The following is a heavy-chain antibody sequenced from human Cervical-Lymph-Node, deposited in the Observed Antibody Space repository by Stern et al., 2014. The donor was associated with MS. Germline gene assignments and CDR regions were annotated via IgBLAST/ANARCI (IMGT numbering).Heavy chain of an antibody. D-gene: IGHD5-18*01. Sequence: QVQLGQSGAEVKKPGSSVKVSCKASGGTFRSNTINWVRQAPGQGLEWMGGITPIFDTAKYAQKFQGRVTITADESTSTAYMELSSLRSEDTAVYFCARTVDTALVNCFDPWGQGTLVTVSS. V-gene: IGHV1-69*01. CDR1: GGTFRSNT. J-gene: IGHJ5*02. CDR2: ITPIFDTA. CDR3: ARTVDTALVNCFDP.